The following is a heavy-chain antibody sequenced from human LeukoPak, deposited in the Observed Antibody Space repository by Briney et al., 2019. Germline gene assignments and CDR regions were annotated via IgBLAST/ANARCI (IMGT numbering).Heavy chain of an antibody. J-gene: IGHJ4*02. Sequence: PGRSLRLSCAASGFTFSSYAMHWVRQAPGKGLEGVAVISYDGSNKYYADSVKGRFTISSDNSKNTLYLQMNSLRAEDTAVYYCARGRYYYDSSGYYRGYYFDYWGQGPWSPSPQ. D-gene: IGHD3-22*01. CDR1: GFTFSSYA. V-gene: IGHV3-30-3*01. CDR3: ARGRYYYDSSGYYRGYYFDY. CDR2: ISYDGSNK.